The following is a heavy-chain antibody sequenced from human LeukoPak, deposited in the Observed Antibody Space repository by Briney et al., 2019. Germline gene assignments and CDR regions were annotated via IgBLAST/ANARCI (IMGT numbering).Heavy chain of an antibody. V-gene: IGHV3-23*01. CDR3: ARIVGATRHQFFDY. CDR1: GFAFRNNA. Sequence: GGSLRLSCVASGFAFRNNAMSWVRQAPGKGLEWVSLISDSGGSTNYADSVKGRFTISRDNSKNTLYLQMNTLRAEDTAIYYCARIVGATRHQFFDYWGQGTLVTVSS. D-gene: IGHD1-26*01. J-gene: IGHJ4*02. CDR2: ISDSGGST.